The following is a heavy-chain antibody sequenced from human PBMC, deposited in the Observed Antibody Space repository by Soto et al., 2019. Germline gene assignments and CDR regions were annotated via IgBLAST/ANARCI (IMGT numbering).Heavy chain of an antibody. CDR3: ARDSAYSTASTHFDH. J-gene: IGHJ4*02. CDR1: GFTFSSDA. V-gene: IGHV3-30*04. Sequence: VQLVESGGGVVQPGNSLRLSCVGSGFTFSSDALHWVRQAPGKGLEWVAVVSSDGNHAYYPDHVKGRFTISRDNSQSTVYLQMKSLKPEDTATYYCARDSAYSTASTHFDHWGQGTLVTVSS. CDR2: VSSDGNHA. D-gene: IGHD2-2*01.